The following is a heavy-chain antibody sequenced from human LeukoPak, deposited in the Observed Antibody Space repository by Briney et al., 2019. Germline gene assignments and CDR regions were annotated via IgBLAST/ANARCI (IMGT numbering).Heavy chain of an antibody. Sequence: PGGSLRLSCAASGFTFSSYEMNWVRQAPGKGLEWVSYISSRGRTIYYADSVKGRFTISRDNAKNSLYLQMNSLRAEDTAVYYCAGGNDDSIGSRYWGQGTLVTVSS. J-gene: IGHJ4*02. CDR3: AGGNDDSIGSRY. D-gene: IGHD3-22*01. CDR2: ISSRGRTI. CDR1: GFTFSSYE. V-gene: IGHV3-48*03.